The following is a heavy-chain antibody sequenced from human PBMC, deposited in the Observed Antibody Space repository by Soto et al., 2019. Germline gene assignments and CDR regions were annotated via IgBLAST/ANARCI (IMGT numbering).Heavy chain of an antibody. V-gene: IGHV1-3*01. J-gene: IGHJ3*02. Sequence: QVQLVQSGAEVKKPGASVKVSCKASGYTFTTYTMHWVRQAPGQRLEWMGWINAGNGKTKYSQKFQGRVTITRDTSASTAYMELSSLRSEDTAVYYCARYSGSYQDAFDIWGQGTIVTVSS. CDR1: GYTFTTYT. D-gene: IGHD1-26*01. CDR2: INAGNGKT. CDR3: ARYSGSYQDAFDI.